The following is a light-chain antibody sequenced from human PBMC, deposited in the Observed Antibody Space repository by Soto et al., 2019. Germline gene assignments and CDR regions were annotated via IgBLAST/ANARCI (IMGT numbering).Light chain of an antibody. CDR1: SSNIGTGYD. J-gene: IGLJ1*01. V-gene: IGLV1-40*01. Sequence: QSALTQPPSVSGAPGQRVTISCTGSSSNIGTGYDVHWYQQLPLTAPKLLIYGNNNRPSGVPDRFSGSRSGTSASLAITGLQPEDEADYYCQSYDSSLSGYVFGAGTKVTVL. CDR2: GNN. CDR3: QSYDSSLSGYV.